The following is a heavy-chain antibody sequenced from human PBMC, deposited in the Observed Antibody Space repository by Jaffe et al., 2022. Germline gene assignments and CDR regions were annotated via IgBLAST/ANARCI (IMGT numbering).Heavy chain of an antibody. D-gene: IGHD1-26*01. J-gene: IGHJ4*02. CDR3: ARPGIVGAMYYFDY. CDR2: ISHSGST. Sequence: QVQLQESGPGLVKPSETLSLTCVVSGYSISSDYYWGWIRQPPGKGLEWIGSISHSGSTYYNASLKSRVTISADTSKNQFSLKLSSVTAADTAVYYCARPGIVGAMYYFDYWGRGTLVTVSS. CDR1: GYSISSDYY. V-gene: IGHV4-38-2*01.